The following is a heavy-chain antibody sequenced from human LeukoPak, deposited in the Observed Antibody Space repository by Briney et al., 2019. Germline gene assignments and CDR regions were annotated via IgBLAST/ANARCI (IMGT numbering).Heavy chain of an antibody. CDR1: GFTFSSYW. V-gene: IGHV3-23*01. J-gene: IGHJ4*02. Sequence: GGSLRLSCAASGFTFSSYWMHWVRQAPGKGLEWVSPISSSGGGTYYADSVKGRFTISRDHSRNTLYLQMNSLRAEDTAVYFCAKGSRGAMVRGVTIDYWGQGTLVTVSS. CDR2: ISSSGGGT. CDR3: AKGSRGAMVRGVTIDY. D-gene: IGHD3-10*01.